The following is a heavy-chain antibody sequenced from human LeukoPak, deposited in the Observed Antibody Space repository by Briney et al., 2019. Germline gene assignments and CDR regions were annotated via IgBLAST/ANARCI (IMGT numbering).Heavy chain of an antibody. CDR1: GGTFSSYA. V-gene: IGHV1-69*13. CDR3: ARGADSRPLGAFDI. Sequence: GASVKVSCKASGGTFSSYAISWVRQAPGQGLEWMGGIIPIFGTANYAQKFQGRVTITADESTSTAYMELSSLRSEDTAVYYCARGADSRPLGAFDIWGQGTMVTVSS. J-gene: IGHJ3*02. D-gene: IGHD6-13*01. CDR2: IIPIFGTA.